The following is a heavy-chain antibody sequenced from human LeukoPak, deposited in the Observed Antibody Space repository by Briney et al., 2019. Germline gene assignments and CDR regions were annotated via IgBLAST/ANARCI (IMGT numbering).Heavy chain of an antibody. J-gene: IGHJ4*02. CDR3: AKDGIVATTTPYYFDY. V-gene: IGHV3-23*01. CDR2: ISGSGGST. CDR1: GFTFSSYA. Sequence: GGSLRLSCAASGFTFSSYAMSWVRQAPGKGLEWISAISGSGGSTYYADSVKGRFTISRDNSKNTLYLQMNSLRAEDTAVYYCAKDGIVATTTPYYFDYWGQGTLVTVSS. D-gene: IGHD5-12*01.